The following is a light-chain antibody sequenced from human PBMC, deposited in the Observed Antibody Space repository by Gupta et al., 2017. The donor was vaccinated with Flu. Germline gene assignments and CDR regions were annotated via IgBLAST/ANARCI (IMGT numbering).Light chain of an antibody. V-gene: IGKV1-39*01. J-gene: IGKJ2*01. Sequence: PPSLAASVGDRVTVTCRASQSVNTILNWYQQKPGKAPNLLIYSASSLQSAVPSRFSGSDSGTSLTLTIIMLHPDDLATSFCLLRKNLPSTFGERTKLEI. CDR2: SAS. CDR1: QSVNTI. CDR3: LLRKNLPST.